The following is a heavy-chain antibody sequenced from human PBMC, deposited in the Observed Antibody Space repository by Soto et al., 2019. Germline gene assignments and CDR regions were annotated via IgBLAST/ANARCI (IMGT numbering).Heavy chain of an antibody. J-gene: IGHJ6*02. V-gene: IGHV4-31*02. Sequence: QVQVQESGPGLVKPSQTLSLKCSVSGGSIGSRDYYWSWIRQHPEQGLEGIGYLYYNGNTDYNPSLRGRPTMSLDTSMNEFSLKLTSVTAADTDVYYCARDKGGAALKGSGMDVWGQGTTVTVS. CDR2: LYYNGNT. CDR1: GGSIGSRDYY. D-gene: IGHD3-10*01. CDR3: ARDKGGAALKGSGMDV.